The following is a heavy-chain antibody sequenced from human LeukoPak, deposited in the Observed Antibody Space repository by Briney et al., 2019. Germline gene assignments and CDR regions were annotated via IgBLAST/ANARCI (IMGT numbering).Heavy chain of an antibody. J-gene: IGHJ3*02. V-gene: IGHV1-46*03. D-gene: IGHD2-15*01. CDR2: INPSGGST. CDR1: GCPFTNYF. Sequence: ASVKVSCKASGCPFTNYFMYWIPQAPGQGLEWMGIINPSGGSTNYAQKFQGGVTMTRDTSTSTVYMDLSSLRSEDTAVYYCARGGGSGYNAFDIWGQGTMVTVSS. CDR3: ARGGGSGYNAFDI.